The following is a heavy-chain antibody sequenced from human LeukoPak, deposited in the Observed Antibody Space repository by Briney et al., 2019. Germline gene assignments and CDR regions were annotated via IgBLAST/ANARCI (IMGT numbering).Heavy chain of an antibody. CDR3: ARVVYCTGGLCQIFAFDT. CDR2: ISSGSSTI. CDR1: GFSFSTYA. J-gene: IGHJ3*02. Sequence: GGSLRLSCVASGFSFSTYAMNWVRQAPGKGLEWMTYISSGSSTIYYADSVKGRFTISRDNAKSSLYLEMNSLRDEDTAVYYCARVVYCTGGLCQIFAFDTWGQGTMVTVSS. V-gene: IGHV3-48*02. D-gene: IGHD2-8*02.